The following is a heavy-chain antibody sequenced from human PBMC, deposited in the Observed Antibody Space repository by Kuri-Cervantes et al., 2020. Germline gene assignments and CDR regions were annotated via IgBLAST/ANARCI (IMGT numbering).Heavy chain of an antibody. V-gene: IGHV3-30*03. CDR3: ASELRVGATGHEHFQH. CDR2: ISYDGNIK. Sequence: GFLRLSCAASGFTFSSYGMHWVRQAPGRGLEWVAVISYDGNIKNCADSVKARFTISRDNSKNTLYLQMDSLRDGDTAVYYCASELRVGATGHEHFQHWGQGTLVTVSS. CDR1: GFTFSSYG. D-gene: IGHD1-26*01. J-gene: IGHJ1*01.